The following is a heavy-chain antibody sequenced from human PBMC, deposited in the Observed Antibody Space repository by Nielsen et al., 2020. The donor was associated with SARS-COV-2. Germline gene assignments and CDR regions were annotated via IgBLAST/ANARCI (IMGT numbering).Heavy chain of an antibody. V-gene: IGHV3-7*01. CDR1: GFTFSSYW. D-gene: IGHD3-16*02. CDR3: ARTYYDYVWGSYRSYYFDY. CDR2: IKQDGSEK. Sequence: GESLKISCAASGFTFSSYWMSWVRQAPGKGLEWVANIKQDGSEKYYVDSVKGRFTISRDNAKNSLYLQMNSLRAEDTAVYYCARTYYDYVWGSYRSYYFDYWGQGTLVTVSS. J-gene: IGHJ4*02.